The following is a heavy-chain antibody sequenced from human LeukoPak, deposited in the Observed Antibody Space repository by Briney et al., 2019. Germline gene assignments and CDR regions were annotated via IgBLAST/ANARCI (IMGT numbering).Heavy chain of an antibody. J-gene: IGHJ4*02. V-gene: IGHV4-38-2*01. CDR2: IYHSGST. CDR3: ARKGKVPDTAVDY. D-gene: IGHD5-18*01. Sequence: SETLSLTCAVSGYSISSGYYWGWIRQPPGKGLEWIGSIYHSGSTYYNPSLKSRVTISVDTSKNQFSLKLSSVTAADTAVYYCARKGKVPDTAVDYWGQGTLVTVSS. CDR1: GYSISSGYY.